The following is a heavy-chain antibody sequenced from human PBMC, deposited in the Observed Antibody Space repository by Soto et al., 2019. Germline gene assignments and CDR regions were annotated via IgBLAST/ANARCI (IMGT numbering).Heavy chain of an antibody. CDR1: GGSVSSNRAA. CDR2: TYYRSKWYN. V-gene: IGHV6-1*01. J-gene: IGHJ4*02. D-gene: IGHD6-19*01. Sequence: SQXLSLTCSISGGSVSSNRAAWNWIRQSPSIGLEWLGRTYYRSKWYNDYAVSVKSRITISPDTSKNQFSLQLNSVTPEDTAVYYCARAWGFSSGWYGSFSYWGQGTLVTVSS. CDR3: ARAWGFSSGWYGSFSY.